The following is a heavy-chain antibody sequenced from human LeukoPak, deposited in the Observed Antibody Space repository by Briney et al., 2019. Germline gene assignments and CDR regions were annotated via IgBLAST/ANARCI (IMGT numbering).Heavy chain of an antibody. J-gene: IGHJ4*02. CDR1: GGSISSSSYY. Sequence: SETLSLTCTVSGGSISSSSYYWGWIRQPPGKGLEWIGSIYYSGSTNYNPPLKSRVTISVDTSKNQFSLKLTSVTAADTAVYYCARDKGGYSSGWALDYWGQGTLVTVSS. D-gene: IGHD6-19*01. V-gene: IGHV4-39*07. CDR3: ARDKGGYSSGWALDY. CDR2: IYYSGST.